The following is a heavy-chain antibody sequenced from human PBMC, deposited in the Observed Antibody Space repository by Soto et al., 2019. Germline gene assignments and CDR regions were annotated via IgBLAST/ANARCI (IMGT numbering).Heavy chain of an antibody. Sequence: SVKVSCKASGGTFSSYTISWVRQAPGQGLEWMGRIIPILGIANYAQKFQGRVTITADKSTSTAYMELSSLRSEGTAVYYCARGIYSSSSGVFDIWGQGTMVTVSS. CDR1: GGTFSSYT. V-gene: IGHV1-69*02. CDR3: ARGIYSSSSGVFDI. D-gene: IGHD6-6*01. CDR2: IIPILGIA. J-gene: IGHJ3*02.